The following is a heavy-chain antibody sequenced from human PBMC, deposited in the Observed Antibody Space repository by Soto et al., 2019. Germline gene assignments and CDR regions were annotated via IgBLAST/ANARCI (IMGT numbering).Heavy chain of an antibody. CDR3: AITYCRDNSCPRDFDF. CDR1: GGTFNTYT. V-gene: IGHV1-69*02. Sequence: FQVVQSGAEVKKPESSVKVSGKPSGGTFNTYTVNWVRLAPGHGLEWMGRFIPILDMANYAQKFQDRVTITADRSTFTAYMELNSLTSDDTAVYYCAITYCRDNSCPRDFDFWGPGTRVTVSS. D-gene: IGHD2-21*01. J-gene: IGHJ4*02. CDR2: FIPILDMA.